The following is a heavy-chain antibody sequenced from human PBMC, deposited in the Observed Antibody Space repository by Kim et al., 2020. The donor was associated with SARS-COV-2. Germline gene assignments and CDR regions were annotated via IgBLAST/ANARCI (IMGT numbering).Heavy chain of an antibody. J-gene: IGHJ4*02. CDR2: ISSSSSTI. V-gene: IGHV3-48*04. CDR3: ARVPPYDILTGYYRFFDY. CDR1: GFTFSSYS. Sequence: GGSLRLSCAASGFTFSSYSMNWVRQAPGKGLEWVSYISSSSSTIYYADSVKGRFTISRDNAKNSLYLQMNSLRAEDTAVYYCARVPPYDILTGYYRFFDYWGQGTLVTVSS. D-gene: IGHD3-9*01.